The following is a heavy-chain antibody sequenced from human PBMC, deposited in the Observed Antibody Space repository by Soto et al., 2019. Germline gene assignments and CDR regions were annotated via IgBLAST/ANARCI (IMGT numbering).Heavy chain of an antibody. D-gene: IGHD6-19*01. V-gene: IGHV3-30*18. CDR1: GFTFSSYG. J-gene: IGHJ4*02. Sequence: GGSLRLSCAASGFTFSSYGMHWVRQAPGKGLEWVAVISYDGSNKYYADSVKGRFTISRDNSKNTLYLQMNSLRAEDTAVYYCAKDVEQWLVLYYFDYWGQGTLVTVSS. CDR2: ISYDGSNK. CDR3: AKDVEQWLVLYYFDY.